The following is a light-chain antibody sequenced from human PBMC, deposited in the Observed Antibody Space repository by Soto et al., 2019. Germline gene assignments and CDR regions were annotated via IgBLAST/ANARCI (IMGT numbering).Light chain of an antibody. Sequence: EIVLTQSPATLSLSPGERATLSCRASQNVRFYLDWYQQKPGQTPRLLIYDASKRASGIPARFSGSGSVTDFTLTISSLEPEDFAVYYCQQRSDWSWTFGRGTKVEVK. CDR3: QQRSDWSWT. CDR2: DAS. CDR1: QNVRFY. V-gene: IGKV3-11*01. J-gene: IGKJ1*01.